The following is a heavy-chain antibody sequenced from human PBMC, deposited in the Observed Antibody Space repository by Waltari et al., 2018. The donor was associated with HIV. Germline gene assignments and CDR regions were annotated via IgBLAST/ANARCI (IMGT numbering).Heavy chain of an antibody. V-gene: IGHV4-28*03. Sequence: HVQLQESGPGLIQPLQTLSLKCDVSDYSITDGYFWGWVRQSPGKGLEWIGSTYHTGHSNYSPSLDGRLTLSLDTSKNQFSLKLKDVNAMDTATYYCVRDWGVGTGPFDYWGQGITVTVSS. J-gene: IGHJ4*02. D-gene: IGHD5-18*01. CDR2: TYHTGHS. CDR1: DYSITDGYF. CDR3: VRDWGVGTGPFDY.